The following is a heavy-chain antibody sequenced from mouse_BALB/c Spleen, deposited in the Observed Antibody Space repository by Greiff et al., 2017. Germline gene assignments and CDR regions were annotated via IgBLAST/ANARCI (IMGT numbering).Heavy chain of an antibody. Sequence: DVQLQESGGGLVQPGGSMKLSCVASGFTFSNYWMNWVRQSPEKGLEWVAEIRLKSNNYATHYAESVKGRFTISRDDSKSSVYLQMNNLRAEDTGIYYCTSSSGNNVKNAMDYWGQGTSVTVSS. CDR1: GFTFSNYW. D-gene: IGHD2-10*02. J-gene: IGHJ4*01. CDR3: TSSSGNNVKNAMDY. V-gene: IGHV6-6*02. CDR2: IRLKSNNYAT.